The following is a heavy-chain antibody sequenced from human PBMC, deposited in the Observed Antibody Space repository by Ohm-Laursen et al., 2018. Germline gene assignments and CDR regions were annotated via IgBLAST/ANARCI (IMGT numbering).Heavy chain of an antibody. Sequence: ASVKVSCNASGYTFTNYGISWVRQAPGQGLEWVGWISTYNGYTNYAQNLQGRVTMTTDTSTSTAYMELRSLRSDDTAVYYCASGVTRANFDYWGQGTLVTVSS. D-gene: IGHD2-21*02. CDR2: ISTYNGYT. CDR3: ASGVTRANFDY. V-gene: IGHV1-18*01. J-gene: IGHJ4*02. CDR1: GYTFTNYG.